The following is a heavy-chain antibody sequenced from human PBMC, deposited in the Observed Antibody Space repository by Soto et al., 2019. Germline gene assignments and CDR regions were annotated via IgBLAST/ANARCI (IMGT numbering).Heavy chain of an antibody. CDR2: IYYSGST. V-gene: IGHV4-39*01. CDR3: ARQTSSSWYREIGGWFDP. Sequence: SETLSLTCTVSGGSISSSSYYWGWIRQPPGKGLEWIGSIYYSGSTYYNPSLKSRVTISVDTSKNQFSLKLSSVTAADTAVYYCARQTSSSWYREIGGWFDPWGQGTLVTVSS. CDR1: GGSISSSSYY. D-gene: IGHD6-13*01. J-gene: IGHJ5*02.